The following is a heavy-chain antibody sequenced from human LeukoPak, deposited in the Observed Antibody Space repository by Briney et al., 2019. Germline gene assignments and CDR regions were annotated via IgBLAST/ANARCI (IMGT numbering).Heavy chain of an antibody. CDR1: GFTFSSYA. J-gene: IGHJ6*02. V-gene: IGHV3-23*01. D-gene: IGHD2-2*01. CDR3: AKGMEWVVVPAALDV. Sequence: GGSLRLSCAASGFTFSSYAMSWVRQAPGKGLEWVSAISGSSSTTFYAGSVKGRFTISRDNSMDTLFLQMNSLRAEDTALYYCAKGMEWVVVPAALDVWGQGTTVTVSS. CDR2: ISGSSSTT.